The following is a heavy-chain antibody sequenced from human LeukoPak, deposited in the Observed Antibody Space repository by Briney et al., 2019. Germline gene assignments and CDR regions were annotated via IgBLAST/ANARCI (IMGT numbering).Heavy chain of an antibody. J-gene: IGHJ5*02. CDR2: INAGNGNT. Sequence: ASVKVSCKASGYTFTSYGISWVRQAPGQGLEWMGWINAGNGNTKYSQEFQGRVTITRDTSASTAYMELSSLRSEDMAVYYCARAAHYDFWSGRNWFDPWGQGTLVTVSS. V-gene: IGHV1-3*03. D-gene: IGHD3-3*01. CDR3: ARAAHYDFWSGRNWFDP. CDR1: GYTFTSYG.